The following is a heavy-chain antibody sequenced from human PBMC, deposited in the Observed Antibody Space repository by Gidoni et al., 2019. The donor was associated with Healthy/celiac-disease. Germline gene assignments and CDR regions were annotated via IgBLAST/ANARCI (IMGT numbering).Heavy chain of an antibody. Sequence: QVQLVESGGGVVQPGRALRVSCAASGCTFSSYGMHWVRQAPGKGLEWVAVIWYDGSNKYYADSVKGRFTISRDNSKNTLYLQMNSLRAEDTAVYYCARDGIVGPFDYWGQGTLVTVSS. CDR2: IWYDGSNK. CDR1: GCTFSSYG. D-gene: IGHD1-26*01. CDR3: ARDGIVGPFDY. J-gene: IGHJ4*02. V-gene: IGHV3-33*01.